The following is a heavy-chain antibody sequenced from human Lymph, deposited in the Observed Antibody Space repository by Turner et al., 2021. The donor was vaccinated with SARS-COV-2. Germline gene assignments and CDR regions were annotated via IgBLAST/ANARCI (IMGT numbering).Heavy chain of an antibody. V-gene: IGHV1-2*02. CDR3: ARSRDLQSMVRGVDPFDY. CDR2: INPNSGGT. CDR1: TYTFTGYY. Sequence: QVQLVQSGAEAKKPGASVKVSCKASTYTFTGYYIHWVRQAPGQGLEWMGWINPNSGGTNYAQRFQGRVTMTRDTSLSTAYMQLSRLRSDVTAVYYCARSRDLQSMVRGVDPFDYWGQGTLVTVSS. J-gene: IGHJ4*02. D-gene: IGHD3-10*01.